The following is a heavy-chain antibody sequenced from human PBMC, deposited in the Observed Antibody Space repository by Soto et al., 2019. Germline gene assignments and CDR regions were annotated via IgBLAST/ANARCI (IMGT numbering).Heavy chain of an antibody. CDR2: INPSGGST. J-gene: IGHJ3*02. D-gene: IGHD6-13*01. Sequence: QVQLLQSGAEVMKPGASVKVSCKASGYTFTSYYMHWVRQAPGQGLEWMGIINPSGGSTSYAQKYPGRVTMTRDTSPTTVYLELSSLRSEGTAVYYCARSGVYSSSWYDAFDIWGQGTMDTVSS. CDR3: ARSGVYSSSWYDAFDI. V-gene: IGHV1-46*01. CDR1: GYTFTSYY.